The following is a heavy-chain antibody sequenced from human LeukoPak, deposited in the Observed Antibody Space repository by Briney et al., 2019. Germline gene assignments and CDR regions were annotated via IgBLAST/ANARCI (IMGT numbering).Heavy chain of an antibody. CDR1: GFTFDDYG. J-gene: IGHJ3*02. CDR3: ARVRYGDLSGNAFDI. V-gene: IGHV3-20*01. CDR2: INWNGGST. D-gene: IGHD4-17*01. Sequence: GGSLRLSCAASGFTFDDYGMSWVRQAPGKGLEWVSGINWNGGSTGYADPVKGRFTISRDNAKNSLYLQMNSLRAEDTALYHCARVRYGDLSGNAFDIWGQGTMVTVSS.